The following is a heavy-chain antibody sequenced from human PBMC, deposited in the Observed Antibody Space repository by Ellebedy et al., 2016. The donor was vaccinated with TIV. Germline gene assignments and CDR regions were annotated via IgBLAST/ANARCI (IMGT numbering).Heavy chain of an antibody. D-gene: IGHD5-12*01. CDR1: GGTFSSYA. CDR3: ARAPRIVATSLPDY. Sequence: SVKVSXXASGGTFSSYAISWVRQAPGQGLEWMGGIIPIFGTANYAQKLQGRVTMTTDTSTSTAYMELRSLRSDDTAVYYCARAPRIVATSLPDYWGQGTLVTVSS. V-gene: IGHV1-69*05. CDR2: IIPIFGTA. J-gene: IGHJ4*02.